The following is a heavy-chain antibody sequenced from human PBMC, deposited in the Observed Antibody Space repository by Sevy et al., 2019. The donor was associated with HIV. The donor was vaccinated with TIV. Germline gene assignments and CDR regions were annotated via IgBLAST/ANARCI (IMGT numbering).Heavy chain of an antibody. CDR3: ARGRAPDNGRYYFDS. V-gene: IGHV1-18*01. J-gene: IGHJ4*02. CDR2: ITPDSGDR. Sequence: ASVKVSCKASGYIFGIYDISWVRQAPGQGLEWMGWITPDSGDRNYAQKLQGRVTMTTDTSTHTSYMELRSLTSDDTGVYYCARGRAPDNGRYYFDSWAQGTLVTVSS. D-gene: IGHD1-26*01. CDR1: GYIFGIYD.